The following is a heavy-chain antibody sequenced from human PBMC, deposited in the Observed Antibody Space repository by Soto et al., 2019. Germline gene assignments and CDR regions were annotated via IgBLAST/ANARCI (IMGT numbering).Heavy chain of an antibody. CDR1: GGSFSGYY. D-gene: IGHD3-3*01. J-gene: IGHJ2*01. Sequence: QVQLQQWGAGLLKPSETLSLTCGVYGGSFSGYYWSWIRQPPGKGLEWIGEINHSGSTNYNTSLKSRVTISVDTSKNQFSLKLSAVTAADTAVYYCARGFQRITIFGVVMTVGYFDLWGRGTLVTGSS. V-gene: IGHV4-34*01. CDR2: INHSGST. CDR3: ARGFQRITIFGVVMTVGYFDL.